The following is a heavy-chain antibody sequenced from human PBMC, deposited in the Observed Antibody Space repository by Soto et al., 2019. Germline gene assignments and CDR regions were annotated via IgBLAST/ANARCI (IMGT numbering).Heavy chain of an antibody. CDR3: ARDLFTAMANTRYYYSVTDF. Sequence: PGGPLRVSWTASGGYFVGYDGNWIRKHQGRGMELFSYIRRSGSTRYYADSVKGRFTISRDNAKNSLYLQMNSLRAEDTAVYYCARDLFTAMANTRYYYSVTDFLLQRTTDIV. CDR1: GGYFVGYD. CDR2: IRRSGSTR. J-gene: IGHJ6*02. D-gene: IGHD5-18*01. V-gene: IGHV3-48*03.